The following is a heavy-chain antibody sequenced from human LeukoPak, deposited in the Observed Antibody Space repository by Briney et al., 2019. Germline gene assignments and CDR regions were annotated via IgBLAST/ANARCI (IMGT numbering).Heavy chain of an antibody. V-gene: IGHV1-2*02. D-gene: IGHD3-22*01. CDR1: GYTFTGYY. J-gene: IGHJ3*02. CDR2: INPNSGGT. Sequence: GASVKVSCKASGYTFTGYYMHWARQAPGQGLEWMGWINPNSGGTNYAQKFQGRVTMTRDTSISTAYMELSRLRSDDTAVYYCARRGYYYDSSGYSDAFDIWGQGTMVTVSS. CDR3: ARRGYYYDSSGYSDAFDI.